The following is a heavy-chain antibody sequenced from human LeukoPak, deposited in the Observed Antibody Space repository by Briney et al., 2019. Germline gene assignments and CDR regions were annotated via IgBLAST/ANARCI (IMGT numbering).Heavy chain of an antibody. Sequence: SETLSLTCIVSGGSISSTTYYWTWIRQPPGKGLEWIGYVSYSGGTNYNPSLKSRVTISVDMSKNQFSLKLSSVTAADTAVYFCARSHYGSGTYYSFDCWGQGTLVTVSS. J-gene: IGHJ4*02. CDR1: GGSISSTTYY. V-gene: IGHV4-61*01. CDR3: ARSHYGSGTYYSFDC. CDR2: VSYSGGT. D-gene: IGHD3-10*01.